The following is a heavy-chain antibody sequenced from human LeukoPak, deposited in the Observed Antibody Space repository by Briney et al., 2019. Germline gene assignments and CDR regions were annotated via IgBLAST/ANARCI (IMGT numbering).Heavy chain of an antibody. CDR3: ARDLTRGMDV. CDR2: IIPIFGTA. J-gene: IGHJ6*02. V-gene: IGHV1-69*05. CDR1: GYTFTSYG. Sequence: ASVKVSCKASGYTFTSYGISWVRQARGLGLEWMGGIIPIFGTANYAQKFQGRVTITRDTSASTAYMELSSLRSEDTAVYYCARDLTRGMDVWGQGTTVTVSS.